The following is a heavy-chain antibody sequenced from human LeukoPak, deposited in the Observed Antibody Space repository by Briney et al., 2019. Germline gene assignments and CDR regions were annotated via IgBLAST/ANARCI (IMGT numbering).Heavy chain of an antibody. Sequence: GGSLRLSCAASGFTFRNYGMHWVRQAPGKGLEWVTFIRYDGADEYYADSVKGRFTISRDDSKNTVLLQMNTLRVEDTAVYYCARGYTYSAYWGQGTLVTVSS. CDR2: IRYDGADE. D-gene: IGHD3-16*02. V-gene: IGHV3-30*02. CDR3: ARGYTYSAY. CDR1: GFTFRNYG. J-gene: IGHJ4*02.